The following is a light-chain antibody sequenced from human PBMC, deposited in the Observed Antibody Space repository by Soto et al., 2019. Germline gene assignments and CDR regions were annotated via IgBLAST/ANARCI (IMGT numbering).Light chain of an antibody. CDR2: EVT. J-gene: IGLJ1*01. CDR3: SSHAGSIHFYV. V-gene: IGLV2-8*01. Sequence: QSVLTQPPSASGSPGQSVTISCTGTSSDVGAYNFVSWYQQHPGKAPKLIISEVTKRPSGVPDRFSGSKSGNTASLTVSGLQAEDEADYYCSSHAGSIHFYVFGTAKKVTV. CDR1: SSDVGAYNF.